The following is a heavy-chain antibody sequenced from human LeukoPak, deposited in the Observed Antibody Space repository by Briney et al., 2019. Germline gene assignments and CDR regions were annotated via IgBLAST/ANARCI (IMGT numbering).Heavy chain of an antibody. J-gene: IGHJ4*02. D-gene: IGHD2-15*01. CDR2: ISGTGGTT. CDR1: GFTFSSYS. CDR3: VKSPLNLGYCSGGSCHYFDY. Sequence: GGSLRLSCAASGFTFSSYSMIWVRQTPGKGLEWVSVISGTGGTTYDADSVKGRFTISRDNSKNTLYLQMNSLRAEDTAVYYCVKSPLNLGYCSGGSCHYFDYWGQGTLVTVSS. V-gene: IGHV3-23*01.